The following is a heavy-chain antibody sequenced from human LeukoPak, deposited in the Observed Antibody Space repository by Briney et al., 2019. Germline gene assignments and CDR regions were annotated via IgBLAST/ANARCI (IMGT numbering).Heavy chain of an antibody. CDR3: ARLPGYGDHHYYYYYGMDV. V-gene: IGHV5-51*01. CDR1: GYSFTSYW. Sequence: GESLKISCKGSGYSFTSYWIGWVRQMPGKGLEWMGIIYPGDSDTRYSPSFQGQVTISADKSISTAYLQWSSLKASDTAMYYCARLPGYGDHHYYYYYGMDVWGKGTTVTVSS. CDR2: IYPGDSDT. D-gene: IGHD4-17*01. J-gene: IGHJ6*04.